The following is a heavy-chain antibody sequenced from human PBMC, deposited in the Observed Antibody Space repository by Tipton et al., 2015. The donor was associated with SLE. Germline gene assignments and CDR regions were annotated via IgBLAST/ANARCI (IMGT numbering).Heavy chain of an antibody. CDR2: IHQSGRV. J-gene: IGHJ6*02. D-gene: IGHD3-16*01. CDR1: GGSFSTDY. V-gene: IGHV4-34*01. Sequence: TLSLTCSVYGGSFSTDYWSWIRRPPGRGLGWIGEIHQSGRVKYNPSLKSRITISVDTSTNQFSLELTFVTAADTAVYYCVRHRGGSRGIDVWGQGTTVTVSS. CDR3: VRHRGGSRGIDV.